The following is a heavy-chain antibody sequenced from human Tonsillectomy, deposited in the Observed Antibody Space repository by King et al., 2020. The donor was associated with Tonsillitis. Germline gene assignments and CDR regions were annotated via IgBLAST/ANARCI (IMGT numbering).Heavy chain of an antibody. CDR2: ISGYNSNT. CDR3: ARDSVNWRRFDY. J-gene: IGHJ4*02. CDR1: GYTFRNYG. D-gene: IGHD3-3*01. V-gene: IGHV1-18*04. Sequence: QLVQSGPEVKRSGASVKVSCKASGYTFRNYGFSWVRQAPGQGLEWMGWISGYNSNTTYAQNLQVRVTMTTDTSTSTVYMELRSLTSDDTAMYYCARDSVNWRRFDYWGQGTLVSVSS.